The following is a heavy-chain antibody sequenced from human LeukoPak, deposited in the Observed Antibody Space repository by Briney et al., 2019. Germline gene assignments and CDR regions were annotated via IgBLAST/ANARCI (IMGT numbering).Heavy chain of an antibody. CDR2: IKNKAYGGTT. D-gene: IGHD5-12*01. CDR3: TTGVSARIVATIEDY. CDR1: GFIFGDYA. V-gene: IGHV3-49*03. J-gene: IGHJ4*02. Sequence: GGSLRLSCTASGFIFGDYAMSWFRQAPGKGLEWVGFIKNKAYGGTTEYAASVKGRFTISRDDSKNTLYLQMNSLKTEDTAIYYCTTGVSARIVATIEDYWGQGTLVTVSS.